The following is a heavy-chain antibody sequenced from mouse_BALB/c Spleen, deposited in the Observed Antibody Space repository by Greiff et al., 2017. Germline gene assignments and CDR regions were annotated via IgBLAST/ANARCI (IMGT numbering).Heavy chain of an antibody. CDR2: ISSGGSYT. D-gene: IGHD2-1*01. J-gene: IGHJ3*01. V-gene: IGHV5-6-4*01. CDR1: GFTFSSYT. Sequence: EVHLVESGGGLVKPGGSLKLSCAASGFTFSSYTMSWVRQTPEKRLEWVATISSGGSYTYYPDSVKGRFTISRDNAKNSLYLQMSSLKSEDTAMYYCTRDDGNYPAWFAYWGRGTLVTVSA. CDR3: TRDDGNYPAWFAY.